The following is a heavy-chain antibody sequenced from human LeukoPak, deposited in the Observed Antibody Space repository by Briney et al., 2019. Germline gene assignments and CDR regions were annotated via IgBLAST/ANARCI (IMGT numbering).Heavy chain of an antibody. V-gene: IGHV4-31*03. Sequence: SQTLSLTCTVSADSLSSGGHYWAWIRQLPGKGLESIGFIHHSGSSRHNPSLKDRVAISVDASRKQFALRLSSVTAADTAIYYCARGGNRFGGFYFDYWGQGTQVIVSS. J-gene: IGHJ4*02. CDR3: ARGGNRFGGFYFDY. CDR1: ADSLSSGGHY. CDR2: IHHSGSS. D-gene: IGHD3-10*01.